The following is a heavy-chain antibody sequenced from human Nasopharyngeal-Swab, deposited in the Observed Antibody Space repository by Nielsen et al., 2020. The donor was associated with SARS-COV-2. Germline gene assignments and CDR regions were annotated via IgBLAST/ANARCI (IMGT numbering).Heavy chain of an antibody. J-gene: IGHJ6*02. Sequence: ASVKVSCKASGYTFTSYYMHWVRQAPGQGLEWMGRINPNSGGTNYAQKFQGRVTMTRDTSISTAYMELSRLRSDDTAVYYCARDYDVDTAMVDYYYGMDVWGQGTTVTVSS. V-gene: IGHV1-2*06. CDR2: INPNSGGT. CDR1: GYTFTSYY. D-gene: IGHD5-18*01. CDR3: ARDYDVDTAMVDYYYGMDV.